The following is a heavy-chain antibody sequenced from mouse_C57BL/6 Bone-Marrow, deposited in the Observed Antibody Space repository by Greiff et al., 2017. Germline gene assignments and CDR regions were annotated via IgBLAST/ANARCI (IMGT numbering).Heavy chain of an antibody. V-gene: IGHV1-69*01. J-gene: IGHJ2*01. Sequence: QVQLQQPGAELVMPGASVKLSCKASGYTFTSYWMHWVKQRPGQGLEWIGEIVPSDSYTNYNQKFKGKATLTVDNSSSTAYMQLSSLNSADSAVYYSAREGSWEGVFDYWGQGTTLTVSS. CDR1: GYTFTSYW. CDR2: IVPSDSYT. CDR3: AREGSWEGVFDY. D-gene: IGHD4-1*01.